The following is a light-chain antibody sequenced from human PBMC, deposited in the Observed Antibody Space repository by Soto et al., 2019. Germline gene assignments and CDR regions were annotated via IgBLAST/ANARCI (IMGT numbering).Light chain of an antibody. V-gene: IGKV3D-7*01. J-gene: IGKJ2*01. CDR2: GAS. Sequence: EIVMTQSPATLSLSPGERATLSCRASQSISGTYLSWYQQRPGQAPRLLIYGASTRATGIPARFSGSRSGPDFTLTISSLQSEDFAFYYCQQYNDWPPYTFGQGTKVDIK. CDR3: QQYNDWPPYT. CDR1: QSISGTY.